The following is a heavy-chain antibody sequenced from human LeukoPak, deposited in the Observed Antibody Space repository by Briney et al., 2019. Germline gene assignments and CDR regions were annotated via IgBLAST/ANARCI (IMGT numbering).Heavy chain of an antibody. V-gene: IGHV1-58*02. CDR1: GFTFSNSA. J-gene: IGHJ4*02. CDR2: IIVGSGRT. Sequence: SVKASCKTSGFTFSNSAIQWVRQARGQRLEWIGWIIVGSGRTHYAQNLQERITITRDMSTNTAYMELSGLRPDDTAVYYCAAELYSGTYGRCCSFAFWGQGTLVTVSS. D-gene: IGHD1-26*01. CDR3: AAELYSGTYGRCCSFAF.